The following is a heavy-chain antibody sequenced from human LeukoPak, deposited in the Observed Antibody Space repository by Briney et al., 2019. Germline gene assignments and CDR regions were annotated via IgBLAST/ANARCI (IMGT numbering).Heavy chain of an antibody. CDR2: IWYDESNK. Sequence: GGSLRLSCAASGFDFSSYSMHWVRQAPGKGLEWVAVIWYDESNKYYADSVKGRFTISRDNSKNTLYLHMSSLRADDTAVYYCSRTYASGSFPFGYWGQGTLVTVSS. J-gene: IGHJ4*02. CDR3: SRTYASGSFPFGY. CDR1: GFDFSSYS. D-gene: IGHD3-10*01. V-gene: IGHV3-33*01.